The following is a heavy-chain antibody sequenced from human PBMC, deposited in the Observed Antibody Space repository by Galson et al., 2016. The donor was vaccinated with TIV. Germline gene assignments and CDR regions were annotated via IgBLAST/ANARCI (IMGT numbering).Heavy chain of an antibody. Sequence: SLRLSCAASGISLSDYAVSWVRQAPGGGLEWVSSTSTSGNRKYYADFAKGRFTISRDNSNNMVYLQMNNWRAEDTAVYYCAKDNMVRGLIIHFMDVWGKGTTVTVS. CDR2: TSTSGNRK. J-gene: IGHJ6*03. V-gene: IGHV3-23*01. CDR1: GISLSDYA. CDR3: AKDNMVRGLIIHFMDV. D-gene: IGHD3-10*01.